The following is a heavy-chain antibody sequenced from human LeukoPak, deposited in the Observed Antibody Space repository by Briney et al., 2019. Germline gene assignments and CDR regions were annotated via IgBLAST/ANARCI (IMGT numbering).Heavy chain of an antibody. CDR3: TTDEDWNYARKDV. D-gene: IGHD1-7*01. J-gene: IGHJ6*02. CDR1: GFTFNYAW. Sequence: SGGSLRLSCAASGFTFNYAWMSWVRQVPGKGLEWVGQTVSEIDGGTTDYATPAKGRFTISRDDSKSTLYLQMNSLKIEDTAVYYCTTDEDWNYARKDVWGQGATVIVSS. CDR2: TVSEIDGGTT. V-gene: IGHV3-15*04.